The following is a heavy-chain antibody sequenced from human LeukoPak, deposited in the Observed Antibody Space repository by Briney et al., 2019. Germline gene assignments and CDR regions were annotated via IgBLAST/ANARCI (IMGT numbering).Heavy chain of an antibody. CDR2: IYSDGST. CDR1: GFAFNFYA. Sequence: GGSLRLSCAASGFAFNFYAMSWVRQAPGKGLEWVSVIYSDGSTYYADPVKGRFTISRDNSKNTLYLQMNSLRAEDTAVYYCARVQGGGLPRWYWGQGTLVTVSS. CDR3: ARVQGGGLPRWY. V-gene: IGHV3-66*01. J-gene: IGHJ4*02. D-gene: IGHD2-15*01.